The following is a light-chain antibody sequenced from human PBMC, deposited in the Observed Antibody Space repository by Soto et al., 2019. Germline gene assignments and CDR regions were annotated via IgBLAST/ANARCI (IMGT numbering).Light chain of an antibody. Sequence: EIVLIQSPATPALSPRDPATLSCRTSQSVDTKYLDWYLQKPGQTPRLLIYGTSRRVPASPDRLTARGAGTDFTLIISSLEPEAVAVYSCQQYGTSPLTFGGGAKVDIK. J-gene: IGKJ4*01. CDR3: QQYGTSPLT. CDR1: QSVDTKY. CDR2: GTS. V-gene: IGKV3-20*01.